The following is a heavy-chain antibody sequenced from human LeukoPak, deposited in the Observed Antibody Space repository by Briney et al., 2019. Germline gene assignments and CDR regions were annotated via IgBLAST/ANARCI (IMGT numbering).Heavy chain of an antibody. D-gene: IGHD4-17*01. V-gene: IGHV3-48*04. CDR2: ISSSSSTI. Sequence: AGGSLRLSCAASGFTFSSHSMNWVRQAPGKGLEWLSYISSSSSTIYNADSVKGRFTISRDNAKNSLYLQMNSLRAEDTAVYYCARVITVTTRPYPFDYWGQGTLVTVSS. J-gene: IGHJ4*02. CDR1: GFTFSSHS. CDR3: ARVITVTTRPYPFDY.